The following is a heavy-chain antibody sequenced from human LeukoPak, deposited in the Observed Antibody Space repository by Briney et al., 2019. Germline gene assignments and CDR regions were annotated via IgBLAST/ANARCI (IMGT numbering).Heavy chain of an antibody. CDR1: GFTFSSYE. Sequence: PGGSLRLSCAASGFTFSSYEMNWVRQAPGKWLEWVSYISSGGTTIYYADSVKGRFTISRDNAKNSLYLQMNSLRAEDTAVYYCAREDHYESSGYYRSGDYWGQGTLVTVSS. D-gene: IGHD3-22*01. CDR3: AREDHYESSGYYRSGDY. CDR2: ISSGGTTI. J-gene: IGHJ4*02. V-gene: IGHV3-48*03.